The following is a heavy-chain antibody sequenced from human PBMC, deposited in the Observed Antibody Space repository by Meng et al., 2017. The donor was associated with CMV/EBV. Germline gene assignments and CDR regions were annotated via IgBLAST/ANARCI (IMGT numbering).Heavy chain of an antibody. Sequence: GESLKISCAASGFTFSSYAMSWVRQAPGKGLEYVSFIRSDDSTNYAKSVQGRFTISRDNSKNTVFLLINSLRAEDTALYYCARACRQVNNCYLDYWGQGTLVTVSS. CDR3: ARACRQVNNCYLDY. D-gene: IGHD5-24*01. V-gene: IGHV3-23*01. CDR2: IRSDDST. CDR1: GFTFSSYA. J-gene: IGHJ4*02.